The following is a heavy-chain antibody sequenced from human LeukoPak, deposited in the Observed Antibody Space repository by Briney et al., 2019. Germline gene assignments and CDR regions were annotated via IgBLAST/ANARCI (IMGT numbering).Heavy chain of an antibody. Sequence: AGGSLRLSCAASGFIFSTYWMSWVRQSPGKGLEWVANIKRDGSEKYYVDSVQGRFTISRDNAKNSLYLQMNSLRGEDTAVYYCARGTADWNPVDYWGQGTLVTVSS. D-gene: IGHD1-1*01. CDR1: GFIFSTYW. CDR2: IKRDGSEK. V-gene: IGHV3-7*01. J-gene: IGHJ4*02. CDR3: ARGTADWNPVDY.